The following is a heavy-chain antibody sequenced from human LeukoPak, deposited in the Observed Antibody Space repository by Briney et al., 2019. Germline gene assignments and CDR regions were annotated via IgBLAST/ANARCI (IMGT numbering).Heavy chain of an antibody. V-gene: IGHV3-73*01. D-gene: IGHD6-19*01. J-gene: IGHJ5*02. CDR3: TRLGSSGWYNWFDP. CDR2: IRSKANSYAT. Sequence: GGSLRLSCAASGFTFSGSAMHWVRQASRKGLEWVGRIRSKANSYATAYAASVKGRFTISRDDSKNTAYLQMNSLKTEDTAVYYCTRLGSSGWYNWFDPWGQGTLVTVSS. CDR1: GFTFSGSA.